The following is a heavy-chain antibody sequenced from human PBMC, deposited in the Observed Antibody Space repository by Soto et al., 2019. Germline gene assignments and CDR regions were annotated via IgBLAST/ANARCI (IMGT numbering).Heavy chain of an antibody. CDR1: GGTFSSYA. J-gene: IGHJ6*02. V-gene: IGHV1-69*01. D-gene: IGHD5-18*01. Sequence: QVQLVQSGAEVKKPGSSVKVSCKASGGTFSSYAISWVRQAPGQGLEWMGGIIPIFGTANYSQKFQGRVTITADESTSTAYMELSSLRSEDTAVYYCARAPLIQLWSYYYYGMDVWGQGTTVTVSS. CDR2: IIPIFGTA. CDR3: ARAPLIQLWSYYYYGMDV.